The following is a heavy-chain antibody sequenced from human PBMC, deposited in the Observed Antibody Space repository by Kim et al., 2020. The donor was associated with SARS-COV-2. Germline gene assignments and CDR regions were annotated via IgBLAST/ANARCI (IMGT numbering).Heavy chain of an antibody. CDR1: GFTFSSYG. D-gene: IGHD2-15*01. Sequence: GGSLRLSCAASGFTFSSYGMHWVRQAPGKGLEWVAVIWYDGSNKYYADSVKGLFTISRDNSENTLYLQMNSLRAEDTAVYYCARDMGYCSGGSCFYYFDYWGQGTLVTVSS. CDR2: IWYDGSNK. V-gene: IGHV3-33*01. J-gene: IGHJ4*02. CDR3: ARDMGYCSGGSCFYYFDY.